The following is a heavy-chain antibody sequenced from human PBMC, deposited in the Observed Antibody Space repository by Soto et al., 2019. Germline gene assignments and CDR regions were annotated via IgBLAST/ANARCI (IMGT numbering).Heavy chain of an antibody. CDR3: ARAMVRGVIISYYYGMDV. Sequence: GSLRLSCAASGFTFSSYGMHWVRQAPGKGLEWVAVIWYDGSNKYYADSVKGRFTISRDNSKNTLYLQMNSLRAEDTAVYYCARAMVRGVIISYYYGMDVWGQGTTVTVSS. D-gene: IGHD3-10*01. J-gene: IGHJ6*02. CDR1: GFTFSSYG. CDR2: IWYDGSNK. V-gene: IGHV3-33*01.